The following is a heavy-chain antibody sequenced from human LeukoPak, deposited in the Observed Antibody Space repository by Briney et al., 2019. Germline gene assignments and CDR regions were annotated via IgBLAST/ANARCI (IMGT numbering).Heavy chain of an antibody. J-gene: IGHJ6*02. CDR3: ARGIAAAGTAGGPYYYYGMDV. CDR1: GGSISSYY. CDR2: IYYSGST. D-gene: IGHD6-13*01. Sequence: SETLSLTCTVSGGSISSYYWSWIRQPPGKGLEWIGYIYYSGSTNYNPSLKSRVTISVDTSKNQFSLKLSSVTAADTAVFYCARGIAAAGTAGGPYYYYGMDVWGQGTTVTVSS. V-gene: IGHV4-59*01.